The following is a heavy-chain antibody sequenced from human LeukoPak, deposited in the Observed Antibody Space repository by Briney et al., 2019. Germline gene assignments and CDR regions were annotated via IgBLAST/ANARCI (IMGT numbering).Heavy chain of an antibody. CDR3: ARGVYHYYGSGSYIDY. D-gene: IGHD3-10*01. V-gene: IGHV3-53*04. Sequence: PGGSLRLSCAASGFTVSSNYMSWVRQAPGKGLEWVSVIYSGGSTYYADSVKGRFTISGHNSKNTLYLQMNSLRAEDTAVYYCARGVYHYYGSGSYIDYWGQGTLVTVSS. CDR1: GFTVSSNY. CDR2: IYSGGST. J-gene: IGHJ4*02.